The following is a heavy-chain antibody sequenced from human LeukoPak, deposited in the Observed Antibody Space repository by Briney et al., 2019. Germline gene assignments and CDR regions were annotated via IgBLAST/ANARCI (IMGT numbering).Heavy chain of an antibody. CDR3: ARRYYDSSGYYRSRYYYYMDV. J-gene: IGHJ6*03. CDR2: IYYSGST. V-gene: IGHV4-39*07. Sequence: SETLSLTCTVSGGSISSSSYYWGWIRQPPGKGLEWIGSIYYSGSTYYNPSLKSRVTISVDTSKNQFSLKLSSVTAADTAVYYCARRYYDSSGYYRSRYYYYMDVWGKGTTVTVSS. D-gene: IGHD3-22*01. CDR1: GGSISSSSYY.